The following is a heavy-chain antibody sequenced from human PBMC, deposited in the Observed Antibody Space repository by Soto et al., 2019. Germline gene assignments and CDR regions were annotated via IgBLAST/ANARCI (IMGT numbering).Heavy chain of an antibody. CDR3: TRPAVRPSYYYYYGMDV. CDR1: GFTFSGSA. D-gene: IGHD2-2*01. J-gene: IGHJ6*02. CDR2: IRSKANSYAT. V-gene: IGHV3-73*02. Sequence: EVQLVESGGGLVQPGGSLKLSCAASGFTFSGSAMHWVRQASGKGLEWVGRIRSKANSYATAYAASVKGRFTISRDDSKNTAYLQMNSLKTEDTAVYYCTRPAVRPSYYYYYGMDVWGQGTTVTVSS.